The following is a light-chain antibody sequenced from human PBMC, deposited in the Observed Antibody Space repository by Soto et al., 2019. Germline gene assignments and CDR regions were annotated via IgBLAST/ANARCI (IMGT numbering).Light chain of an antibody. CDR3: QQYNNWPRT. CDR1: QSVSSN. V-gene: IGKV3-15*01. Sequence: EIVMTQSPATLSVSPGERATVSCRASQSVSSNLAWYQQKPGQAPRLLIYGASTRATGIPARFSGSGSGTDFTLTIGSLQSEDFAVYYCQQYNNWPRTLGQGTKLESK. J-gene: IGKJ2*01. CDR2: GAS.